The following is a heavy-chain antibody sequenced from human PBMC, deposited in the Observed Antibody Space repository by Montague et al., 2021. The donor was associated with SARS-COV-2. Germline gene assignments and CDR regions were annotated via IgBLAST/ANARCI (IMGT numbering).Heavy chain of an antibody. CDR3: ARQAAGSYFYYGVDV. D-gene: IGHD6-13*01. Sequence: SGTLSLTCTVSGDSINTYYWNWIRQPPGKGLEWLGSIFYTGSTNXNPSLKSRVTISLDTSKNQFFLKVTSVTAADTAVYYCARQAAGSYFYYGVDVWGQGTTVTVSS. CDR2: IFYTGST. J-gene: IGHJ6*02. CDR1: GDSINTYY. V-gene: IGHV4-59*12.